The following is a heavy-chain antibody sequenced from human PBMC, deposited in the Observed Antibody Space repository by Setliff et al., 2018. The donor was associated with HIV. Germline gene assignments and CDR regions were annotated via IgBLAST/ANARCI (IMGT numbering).Heavy chain of an antibody. CDR2: ISGSGGRT. CDR1: GLTFSSFA. J-gene: IGHJ4*02. V-gene: IGHV3-23*01. CDR3: AKDRYSSTWTEGFDY. D-gene: IGHD6-13*01. Sequence: LSLSCAASGLTFSSFAMSWVRQAPGKGLEWVSAISGSGGRTYYADSVKGRFAISRDNSKNTLYVQMNSLRAEDTAVYYCAKDRYSSTWTEGFDYWGQGTLVTVSS.